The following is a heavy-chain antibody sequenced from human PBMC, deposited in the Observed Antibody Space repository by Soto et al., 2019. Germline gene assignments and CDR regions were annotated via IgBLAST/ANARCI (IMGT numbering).Heavy chain of an antibody. J-gene: IGHJ6*02. CDR3: ARDGGVIIPGAIGGGYGLDV. V-gene: IGHV3-11*06. CDR2: ISGRNTFT. Sequence: EGSLRLSCAASRFTFSDYYMSWIRQAPGKGLEWISYISGRNTFTQYADSVKGRFTISRDNAKNSLYLQLNSLTAEDTAVYYCARDGGVIIPGAIGGGYGLDVWGQGTTVTVSS. CDR1: RFTFSDYY. D-gene: IGHD2-2*02.